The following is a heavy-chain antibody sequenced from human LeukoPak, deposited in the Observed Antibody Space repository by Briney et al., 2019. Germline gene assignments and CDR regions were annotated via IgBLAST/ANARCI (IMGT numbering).Heavy chain of an antibody. CDR3: ARDALGSPLLI. J-gene: IGHJ4*02. CDR2: IYYSGST. V-gene: IGHV4-31*03. CDR1: GGSISSGGYY. Sequence: SETLSLTCTVSGGSISSGGYYWSWIRQHPGKGLEWIGYIYYSGSTYYNPSLKSRVTISVDTSKNQFPLKLSSVTAADTAVYYCARDALGSPLLIWGQGTLVTVSS. D-gene: IGHD1-26*01.